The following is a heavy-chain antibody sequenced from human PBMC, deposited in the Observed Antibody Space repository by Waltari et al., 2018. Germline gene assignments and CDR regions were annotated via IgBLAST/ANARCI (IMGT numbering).Heavy chain of an antibody. Sequence: QLQLQESGPGLVNPSGTLSLTCVVSGDPMRSNDWLSWVRQSPGKGLEWIGHVHRSGRTNYNPSFASRVTVSGDTYINQFSLKVYSATAADTAVYYCARDRGRGLYLDSWGPGTLVTVSP. J-gene: IGHJ4*02. V-gene: IGHV4-4*02. CDR3: ARDRGRGLYLDS. D-gene: IGHD2-15*01. CDR2: VHRSGRT. CDR1: GDPMRSNDW.